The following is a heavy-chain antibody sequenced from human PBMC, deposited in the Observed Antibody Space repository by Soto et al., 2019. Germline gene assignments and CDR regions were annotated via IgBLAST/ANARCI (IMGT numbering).Heavy chain of an antibody. V-gene: IGHV4-59*01. CDR2: IYYSGST. D-gene: IGHD6-19*01. CDR3: ARVAPGFREQWPDVGFDY. CDR1: GGSISSYY. J-gene: IGHJ4*02. Sequence: SETLSLTCTVSGGSISSYYWSWIRQPPGKGLEWIGYIYYSGSTNYNPSLKSRVTISVDTSKNQFSLKLSSVTAADTAVYYCARVAPGFREQWPDVGFDYWGQGTLVTVSS.